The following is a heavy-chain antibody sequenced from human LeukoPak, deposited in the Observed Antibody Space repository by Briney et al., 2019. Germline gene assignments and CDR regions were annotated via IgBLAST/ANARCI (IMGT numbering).Heavy chain of an antibody. CDR2: IYYSGDT. Sequence: SETLSLTCTVSGGSISSYYWSWIRQPPGKGLEWIGYIYYSGDTNYNPSLKSRVTISVDTSKNQFSLRLRSVTAADTAVYYCARDSWRQRSRIAVAGPFDSRGQGTLVTVSS. CDR3: ARDSWRQRSRIAVAGPFDS. V-gene: IGHV4-59*01. CDR1: GGSISSYY. D-gene: IGHD6-19*01. J-gene: IGHJ4*02.